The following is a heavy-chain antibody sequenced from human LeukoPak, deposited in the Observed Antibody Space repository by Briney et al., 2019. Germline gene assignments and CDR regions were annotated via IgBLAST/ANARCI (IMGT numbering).Heavy chain of an antibody. CDR1: GITLSNYG. V-gene: IGHV3-23*01. CDR3: AKGRGDGYNWRFDY. D-gene: IGHD5-24*01. CDR2: ISGSGGST. J-gene: IGHJ4*02. Sequence: GGSLRLSCAVSGITLSNYGMSWVRQAPGKGLEWVSGISGSGGSTYYADSVKGRFTISRDNSKNTLYLQMSSLRAEDTAEYYCAKGRGDGYNWRFDYWGQGTLVTVSS.